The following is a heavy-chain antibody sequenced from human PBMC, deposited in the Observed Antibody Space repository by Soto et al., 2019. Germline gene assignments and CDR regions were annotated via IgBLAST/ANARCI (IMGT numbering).Heavy chain of an antibody. CDR3: ARSFITMVRGVMSWFDP. Sequence: QVQLVQSGAEVKKPGSSVKVSCKASGGTFSSYAISWVRQAPGQGLEWMGGIIPIFGTANYAQKFQGRVTITADESTRTAYMELSSLRSEDTAVYYCARSFITMVRGVMSWFDPWGQGTLVTVSS. J-gene: IGHJ5*02. D-gene: IGHD3-10*01. V-gene: IGHV1-69*01. CDR1: GGTFSSYA. CDR2: IIPIFGTA.